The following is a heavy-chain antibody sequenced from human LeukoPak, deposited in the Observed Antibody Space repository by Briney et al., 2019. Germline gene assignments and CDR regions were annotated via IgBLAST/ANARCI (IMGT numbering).Heavy chain of an antibody. Sequence: SETLSLTCTVSGGSISNYYWSWIRQPPGKGLEWIGYIYHSGSTYYNPSLKSRVTISVDRSKNQFSLKLSSVTAADTAVYYCARSRFYYGDYYFDYWGQGTLVTVSS. V-gene: IGHV4-59*12. CDR3: ARSRFYYGDYYFDY. CDR1: GGSISNYY. J-gene: IGHJ4*02. CDR2: IYHSGST. D-gene: IGHD4-17*01.